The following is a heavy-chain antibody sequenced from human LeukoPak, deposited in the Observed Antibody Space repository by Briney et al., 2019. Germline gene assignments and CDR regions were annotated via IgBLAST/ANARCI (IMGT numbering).Heavy chain of an antibody. CDR3: ARDSASYGRFDY. J-gene: IGHJ4*02. CDR1: GFTFINYA. Sequence: PGGSLRLSCAASGFTFINYAMSWVRQAPGKGLEWVSVISGSGSSTYYADSVKGRFTISRDDSKNTLYLQMNSLRAEDTAVYFCARDSASYGRFDYWGQGTLVTVS. V-gene: IGHV3-23*01. CDR2: ISGSGSST. D-gene: IGHD5-18*01.